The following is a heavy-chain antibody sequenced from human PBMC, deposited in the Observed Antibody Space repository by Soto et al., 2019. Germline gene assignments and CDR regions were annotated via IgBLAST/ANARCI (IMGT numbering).Heavy chain of an antibody. J-gene: IGHJ3*02. D-gene: IGHD2-21*02. CDR1: GGTFSRLT. CDR3: ASHQYCGGDCYDDFDI. Sequence: QVQLVQSGAEVKKPGSSVKVSCKASGGTFSRLTISWVRQAPGQGLEWMGRIMSVLGTTNYAQKFQGRITVTXDEVTXXAYMELSGLRSEDTAMFYCASHQYCGGDCYDDFDIWGQGTMVTVSP. CDR2: IMSVLGTT. V-gene: IGHV1-69*08.